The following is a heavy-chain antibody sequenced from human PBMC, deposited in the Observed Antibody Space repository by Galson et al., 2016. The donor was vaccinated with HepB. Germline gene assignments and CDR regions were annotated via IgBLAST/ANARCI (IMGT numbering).Heavy chain of an antibody. D-gene: IGHD3-3*01. CDR3: ARAPGIAIFGDSGPSLEYGLDV. J-gene: IGHJ6*02. CDR1: GYTFTDYY. V-gene: IGHV1-2*02. Sequence: SVKVSCKASGYTFTDYYIHWVRQAPGQGLEWMGWINPNSDGTSYAEKFQGRVGMTTDTYMKIAYIQLSRLTSGDTAMYYCARAPGIAIFGDSGPSLEYGLDVWGQGTTVTVSS. CDR2: INPNSDGT.